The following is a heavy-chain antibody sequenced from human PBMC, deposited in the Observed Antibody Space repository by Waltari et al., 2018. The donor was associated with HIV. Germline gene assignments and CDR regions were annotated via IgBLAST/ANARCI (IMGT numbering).Heavy chain of an antibody. V-gene: IGHV4-39*01. CDR3: ARRGYDFWSGTDSYYFDY. CDR2: IYYSGST. Sequence: QLQLQESGPGLVKPSETLSLTCTVSGGSISSSSYYWGWIRQPPGKGLEWIGSIYYSGSTYYNPSLKSRVTISVDTSKNQFSLKLSSVTAADTAVYYCARRGYDFWSGTDSYYFDYWGQGTLVTVSS. J-gene: IGHJ4*02. D-gene: IGHD3-3*01. CDR1: GGSISSSSYY.